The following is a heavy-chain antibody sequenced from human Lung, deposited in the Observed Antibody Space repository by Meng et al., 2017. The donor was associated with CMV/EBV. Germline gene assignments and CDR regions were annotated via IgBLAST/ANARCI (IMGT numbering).Heavy chain of an antibody. CDR1: GYIFTKYG. CDR3: ARDAGTIAASGIGDY. V-gene: IGHV1-18*01. CDR2: ISAYNGDT. J-gene: IGHJ4*02. D-gene: IGHD6-13*01. Sequence: SVXVSXXASGYIFTKYGVNWMRQAPGQGPEWMGWISAYNGDTMYAPKVQGRVTMTTDTSTSTAYMELRGLRSDDTAVYYCARDAGTIAASGIGDYWGQGTXVTGSS.